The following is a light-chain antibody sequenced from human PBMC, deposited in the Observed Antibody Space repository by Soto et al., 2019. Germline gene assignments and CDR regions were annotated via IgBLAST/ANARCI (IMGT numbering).Light chain of an antibody. Sequence: DIQMTQSPSTLSASVGDRVTITCRASQSISSWLAWYQQKPGKAPKLLIYDASSLESGVPSRFSGSGSGTEFTLTISSLQHDDFATYSCQQYNSYSWTFGQGTKVEIK. CDR1: QSISSW. CDR2: DAS. CDR3: QQYNSYSWT. V-gene: IGKV1-5*01. J-gene: IGKJ1*01.